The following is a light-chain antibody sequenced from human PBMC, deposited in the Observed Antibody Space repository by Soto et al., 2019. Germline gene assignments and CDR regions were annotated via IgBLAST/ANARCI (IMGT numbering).Light chain of an antibody. J-gene: IGKJ1*01. CDR1: QSVGNY. V-gene: IGKV3-11*01. Sequence: EIVLTQSPATLSLSPGERATLSCRASQSVGNYVARYQQKPGQAPRLLIYDASIRATGIPARISGSGSGTDFTLTISSLEPEDFAVYYCQQRSYWWTFGQGTKVDIK. CDR2: DAS. CDR3: QQRSYWWT.